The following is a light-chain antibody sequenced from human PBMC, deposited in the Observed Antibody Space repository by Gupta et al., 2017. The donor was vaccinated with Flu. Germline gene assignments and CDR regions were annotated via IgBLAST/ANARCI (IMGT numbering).Light chain of an antibody. V-gene: IGKV1-39*01. CDR2: AAS. J-gene: IGKJ3*01. Sequence: DIQMTQSPSSLSASVGDRVTITCRASQSISSYLNWYQQKPGKAPKLLIYAASSLQSGVPSRFSGSGSGTDFTLTISRLQPEDFATYYWQQSYSTPLFGHGTKVDIK. CDR1: QSISSY. CDR3: QQSYSTPL.